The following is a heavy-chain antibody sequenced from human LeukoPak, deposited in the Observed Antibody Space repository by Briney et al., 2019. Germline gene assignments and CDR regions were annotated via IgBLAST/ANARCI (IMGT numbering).Heavy chain of an antibody. V-gene: IGHV4-34*01. CDR1: GGSFSGYY. CDR2: INHSGST. J-gene: IGHJ4*02. CDR3: ARDVSYYDYVWGSYRYNRVSFDY. D-gene: IGHD3-16*02. Sequence: SETLSLTCAVYGGSFSGYYWSWIRQPPGKGLEWIGEINHSGSTNYNPSLKSRVTISVDTSKNQFSLKLSSVTAADTAVYYCARDVSYYDYVWGSYRYNRVSFDYWGQGTLVTVSS.